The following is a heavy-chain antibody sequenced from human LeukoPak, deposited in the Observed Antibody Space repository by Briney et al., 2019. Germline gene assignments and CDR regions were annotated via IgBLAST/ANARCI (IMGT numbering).Heavy chain of an antibody. CDR2: ISGSGATT. CDR1: GFTFSTYA. J-gene: IGHJ3*02. Sequence: GGSLRLSCAASGFTFSTYAMSWVRQAPGKGLEWVSGISGSGATTYYADSAKDRFTISRDNSKNTLYVQMNSLRAEDTAVYYCAKSVGIIRRGAFDIWGQGTMVTVSS. D-gene: IGHD3-10*01. V-gene: IGHV3-23*01. CDR3: AKSVGIIRRGAFDI.